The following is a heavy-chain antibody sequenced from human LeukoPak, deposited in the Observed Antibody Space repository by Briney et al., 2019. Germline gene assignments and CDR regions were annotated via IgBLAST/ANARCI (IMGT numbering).Heavy chain of an antibody. Sequence: PGGALRLSCAASGFSFSDYWMSWVRQAPGKGPEWVGNIKKDGSEKYCVDSVKGRFTISRDNAKNSLYLQMNSLRVEDTAVYYCARGGGHYEDFDYWGQGTLVTVSS. CDR2: IKKDGSEK. CDR1: GFSFSDYW. V-gene: IGHV3-7*01. J-gene: IGHJ4*02. D-gene: IGHD3-16*01. CDR3: ARGGGHYEDFDY.